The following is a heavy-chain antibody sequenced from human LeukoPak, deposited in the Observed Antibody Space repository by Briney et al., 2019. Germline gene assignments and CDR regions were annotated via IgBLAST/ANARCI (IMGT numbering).Heavy chain of an antibody. Sequence: SVKVSCKASGGTFSSYAISWVRQAPGQGLEWMGRIIPILGIANYAQKFQGRVTITADKSTSTAYMELSSLRSEDTAVYYCAREVVTAISFFDIWGQGTMVPVSS. D-gene: IGHD2-21*02. CDR1: GGTFSSYA. V-gene: IGHV1-69*04. CDR2: IIPILGIA. CDR3: AREVVTAISFFDI. J-gene: IGHJ3*02.